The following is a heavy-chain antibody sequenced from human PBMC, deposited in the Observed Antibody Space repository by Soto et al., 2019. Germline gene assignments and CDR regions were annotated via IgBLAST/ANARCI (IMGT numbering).Heavy chain of an antibody. Sequence: GGSLRLSCAASGFTFSSYAMSWVRQAPGKGLEWVSAISGSGGSTYYADSVKGRFTISRDNSKTTLYLQMNSLRAEDTAVYYCAKWSIVVVPAAIPYYFDYWGQGTLVTVSS. D-gene: IGHD2-2*01. V-gene: IGHV3-23*01. CDR3: AKWSIVVVPAAIPYYFDY. CDR1: GFTFSSYA. J-gene: IGHJ4*02. CDR2: ISGSGGST.